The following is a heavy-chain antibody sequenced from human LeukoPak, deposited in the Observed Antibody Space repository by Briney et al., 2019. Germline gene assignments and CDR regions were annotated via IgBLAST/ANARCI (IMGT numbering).Heavy chain of an antibody. V-gene: IGHV3-21*03. J-gene: IGHJ1*01. D-gene: IGHD3-10*01. CDR3: ARSYGSGTPLGGYFQH. Sequence: GGPLRLSCAASGFTLRGSAMHWVRQASGKGREGVSSISSSSSYIYYADSVKGRFTISRDNAKNSVYLQMNSLRAEDTAVYYCARSYGSGTPLGGYFQHWGEGTLVTVSS. CDR2: ISSSSSYI. CDR1: GFTLRGSA.